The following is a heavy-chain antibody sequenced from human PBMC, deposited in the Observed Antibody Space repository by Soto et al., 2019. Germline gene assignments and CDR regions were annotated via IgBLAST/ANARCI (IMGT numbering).Heavy chain of an antibody. V-gene: IGHV4-39*01. J-gene: IGHJ4*02. CDR3: ARHIHNQGFEYYFDS. CDR1: GGSITSTGSA. D-gene: IGHD1-1*01. CDR2: IDYSGNI. Sequence: SETLSLTCNASGGSITSTGSAWGWIRQSPGKGLEWIGTIDYSGNIYYIPSLKSRITISVDTSKNQISLKLSSVTAADTAVYYCARHIHNQGFEYYFDSWGQGTLVTVSS.